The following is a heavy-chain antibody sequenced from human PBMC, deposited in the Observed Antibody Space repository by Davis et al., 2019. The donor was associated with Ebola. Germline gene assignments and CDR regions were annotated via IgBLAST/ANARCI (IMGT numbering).Heavy chain of an antibody. CDR1: GFTVSSNY. V-gene: IGHV3-53*01. D-gene: IGHD2-21*01. J-gene: IGHJ4*02. CDR3: AKDEGMVVIAIHNY. Sequence: GESLKISCAASGFTVSSNYMSWVRQAPGKGLEWVSVIYSGGSTYYADSVKGRFTISRDNSKNTLYLQMNSLRAEDTAVYYCAKDEGMVVIAIHNYWGQGTLVTVSS. CDR2: IYSGGST.